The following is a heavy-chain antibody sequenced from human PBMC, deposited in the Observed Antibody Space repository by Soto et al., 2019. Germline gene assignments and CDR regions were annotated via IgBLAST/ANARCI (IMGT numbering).Heavy chain of an antibody. V-gene: IGHV3-30*18. CDR2: ISYDGSNK. D-gene: IGHD1-26*01. Sequence: QVQLVESGGGVVQPGRSLRLSCAASGFTFSSYGMHWVRQAPGKGLEWVAVISYDGSNKYYADSVKGRFTISRDNSKNTLYLQMNSLRAEDTAVYYCAKDVLGSIVGATDPVFDYWGQGTLVTVSS. CDR3: AKDVLGSIVGATDPVFDY. CDR1: GFTFSSYG. J-gene: IGHJ4*02.